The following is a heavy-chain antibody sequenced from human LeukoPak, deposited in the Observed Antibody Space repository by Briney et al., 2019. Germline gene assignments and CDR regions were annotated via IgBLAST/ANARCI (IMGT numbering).Heavy chain of an antibody. V-gene: IGHV4-59*01. CDR3: ARGKYYDSSGYRDYYYYGMDV. J-gene: IGHJ6*02. D-gene: IGHD3-22*01. CDR2: IYYSGST. Sequence: PSETLSLTCTVSGGSISSYYWSWIRQPPGKGLEWIGYIYYSGSTNYNPSLKSRVTISVDTSKNQFSLKLGSVTAADTAVYYCARGKYYDSSGYRDYYYYGMDVWGQGTTVTVSS. CDR1: GGSISSYY.